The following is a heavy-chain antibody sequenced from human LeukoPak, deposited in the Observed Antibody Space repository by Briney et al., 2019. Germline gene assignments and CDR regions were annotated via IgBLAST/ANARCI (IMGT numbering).Heavy chain of an antibody. Sequence: PGRSLRLSCAASGFTFSRYGMHWVRQAPGKGLEWVAVIWYDGSKKYYADSVKGRCTISRDNSENTLYLQMNSLRAEDTAVYYCARAAAGPFDYWGQGTLVTVSS. CDR3: ARAAAGPFDY. CDR2: IWYDGSKK. J-gene: IGHJ4*02. CDR1: GFTFSRYG. D-gene: IGHD6-13*01. V-gene: IGHV3-33*01.